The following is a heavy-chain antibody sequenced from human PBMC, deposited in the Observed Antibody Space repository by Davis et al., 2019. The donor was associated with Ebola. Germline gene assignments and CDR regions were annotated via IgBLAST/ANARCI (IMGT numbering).Heavy chain of an antibody. CDR2: INPSGGST. V-gene: IGHV1-46*01. J-gene: IGHJ6*02. D-gene: IGHD2-15*01. Sequence: AASVKVSCKASGYTFTSYYMHWVRQAPGQGLEWMGIINPSGGSTSYAQKFQGRVTMTRDTSTSTVYMELSSLRSEDTAVYYCARDYRYCSGGSCYYYHYGMDVWGQGTTVTVSS. CDR1: GYTFTSYY. CDR3: ARDYRYCSGGSCYYYHYGMDV.